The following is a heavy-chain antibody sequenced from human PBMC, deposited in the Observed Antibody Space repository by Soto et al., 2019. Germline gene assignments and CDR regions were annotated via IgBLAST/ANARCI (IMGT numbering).Heavy chain of an antibody. CDR1: GFTFSDYT. J-gene: IGHJ4*02. D-gene: IGHD5-12*01. CDR2: ISRSGIYL. V-gene: IGHV3-21*04. Sequence: PGGSLRLSCAASGFTFSDYTMNWVRQAPGKGLEWVSSISRSGIYLYNVDSVKGRFTISRDNSKNTLYLQMNSLRAEDTAIYYCAKDARPDGYWDFDYWGQGTLVTVSS. CDR3: AKDARPDGYWDFDY.